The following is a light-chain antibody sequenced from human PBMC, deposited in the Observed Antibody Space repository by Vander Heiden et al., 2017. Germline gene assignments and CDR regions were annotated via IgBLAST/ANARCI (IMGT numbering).Light chain of an antibody. Sequence: DIQLTQSPSFLSASVGDRVTITCRASQGISSYLAWYQQKPGKAPKLLIYAASTLQSGVPSRFSGSGSGTEFTLTFIKVLQPEDFATYYCQQVNSYPFTFGPGTKVDIK. CDR3: QQVNSYPFT. V-gene: IGKV1-9*01. J-gene: IGKJ3*01. CDR2: AAS. CDR1: QGISSY.